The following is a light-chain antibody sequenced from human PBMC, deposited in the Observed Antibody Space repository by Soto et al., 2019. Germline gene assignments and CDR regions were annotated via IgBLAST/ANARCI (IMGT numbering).Light chain of an antibody. CDR3: QQYGNSPPGT. CDR2: GAS. CDR1: QSVGNSH. V-gene: IGKV3-20*01. Sequence: ETVLTQSPGTLYFSPGERATLPCRASQSVGNSHVAWYQQRRGLPPRLLIYGASNRATGIPDRFSGSGSGADFTLTISRLEPEDFAVYFCQQYGNSPPGTFGQGTRLEI. J-gene: IGKJ5*01.